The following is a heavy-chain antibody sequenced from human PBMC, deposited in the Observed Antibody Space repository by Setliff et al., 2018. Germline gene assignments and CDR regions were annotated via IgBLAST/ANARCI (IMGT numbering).Heavy chain of an antibody. Sequence: SETLSLTCTVSGDSIRSSRYYWGWIRQPPGKGLEWIGSIYSSGNTYYNPSLKRRVTISVDTTKNQFSLQLNSVTAADTAVYYCARDPGVHSGTWCLDSWGQGTQVTVS. V-gene: IGHV4-39*07. CDR3: ARDPGVHSGTWCLDS. J-gene: IGHJ4*02. D-gene: IGHD2-8*01. CDR2: IYSSGNT. CDR1: GDSIRSSRYY.